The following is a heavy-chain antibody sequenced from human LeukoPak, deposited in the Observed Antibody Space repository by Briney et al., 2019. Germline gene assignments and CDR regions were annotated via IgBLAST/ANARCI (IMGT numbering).Heavy chain of an antibody. J-gene: IGHJ3*02. D-gene: IGHD4-23*01. CDR1: GFTFSAYE. Sequence: GGSPRLSCAASGFTFSAYEMNWVRQAPGKGLEWVSYIGSSGSTVYYADSVKGRFTISRDNAKNSLYMQMESLRDEDTAIYYCARDTLEYSNSPDALDIWGQGTMVTVSS. V-gene: IGHV3-48*03. CDR3: ARDTLEYSNSPDALDI. CDR2: IGSSGSTV.